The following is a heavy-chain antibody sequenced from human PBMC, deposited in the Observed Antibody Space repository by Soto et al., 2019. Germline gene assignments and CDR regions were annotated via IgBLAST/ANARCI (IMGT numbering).Heavy chain of an antibody. J-gene: IGHJ4*02. V-gene: IGHV3-30-3*01. Sequence: QVQLVESGGGVVQSGRSLRLSCAASGFNFSSYTMHWVRQAPGKGLEWVAVISYDASNEYYTDSVKGRFTISRDKSKNTLYLQMNSLRAEDTAEYYCARGVDTGMVTPVDYWGQGTLVTVSS. CDR3: ARGVDTGMVTPVDY. CDR1: GFNFSSYT. CDR2: ISYDASNE. D-gene: IGHD5-18*01.